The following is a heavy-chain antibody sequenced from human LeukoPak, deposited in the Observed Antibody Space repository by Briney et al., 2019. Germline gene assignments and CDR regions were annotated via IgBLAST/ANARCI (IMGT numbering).Heavy chain of an antibody. D-gene: IGHD4-17*01. V-gene: IGHV3-23*01. J-gene: IGHJ6*03. CDR1: GFTFRNYG. CDR2: ISGSGIIT. Sequence: GGSLRLSCTASGFTFRNYGMTWVRQAPGKGLEWVSVISGSGIITSYADSVKGRFTISRDHSKNTLSLQMNSLRAEDTAVYYCARKGGYGDYEGNFYMDVWGKGTTVTISS. CDR3: ARKGGYGDYEGNFYMDV.